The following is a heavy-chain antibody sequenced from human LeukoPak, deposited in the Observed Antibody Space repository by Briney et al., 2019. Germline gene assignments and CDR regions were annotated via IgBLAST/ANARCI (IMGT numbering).Heavy chain of an antibody. D-gene: IGHD5-12*01. CDR3: AKSATNSGYDWVSYYYYGMDV. CDR1: GFTFSSYG. CDR2: ISYDGSNK. V-gene: IGHV3-30*18. J-gene: IGHJ6*02. Sequence: GGSLRLSCAASGFTFSSYGMHWVPQAPGKGLEWGAVISYDGSNKYYADSVKGRFTISRDNSKNTLYLQMNSLRAEDTAVYYCAKSATNSGYDWVSYYYYGMDVWGQGTTVTVSS.